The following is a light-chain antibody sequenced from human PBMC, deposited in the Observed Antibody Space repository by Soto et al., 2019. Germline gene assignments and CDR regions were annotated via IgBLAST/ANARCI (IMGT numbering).Light chain of an antibody. CDR3: RQYHDWVT. Sequence: ETVMTQSPGTLSVSPGESATLSCGTSQSVSSNLAWYQQKPGQAPRLLIYGASTRATGIPARFSGSGSGTEFTLTISYLRPEDSAVYFCRQYHDWVTFGGGTRVEI. J-gene: IGKJ4*01. CDR2: GAS. V-gene: IGKV3D-15*01. CDR1: QSVSSN.